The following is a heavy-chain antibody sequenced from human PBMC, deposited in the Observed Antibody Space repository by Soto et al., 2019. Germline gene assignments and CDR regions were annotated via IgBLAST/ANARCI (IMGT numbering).Heavy chain of an antibody. CDR3: ARGNPFNYAGFDV. Sequence: QAHLEQSGAEVKRPGASVKVSCKASGYTFSDFDINWLRQASGQGPEWMGWMTAKSGDTFFAQRFEGKFKMPWDTSLSTAYVEVGSLTSDDTAMYYCARGNPFNYAGFDVWGQGATVAVSS. D-gene: IGHD3-16*01. CDR2: MTAKSGDT. V-gene: IGHV1-8*01. CDR1: GYTFSDFD. J-gene: IGHJ6*02.